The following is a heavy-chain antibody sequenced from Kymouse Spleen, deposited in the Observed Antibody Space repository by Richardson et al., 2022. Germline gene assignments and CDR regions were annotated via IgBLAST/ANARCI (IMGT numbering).Heavy chain of an antibody. D-gene: IGHD2-2*02. CDR1: GGSISSYY. J-gene: IGHJ3*02. V-gene: IGHV4-59*01. Sequence: QVQLQESGPGLVKPSETLSLTCTVSGGSISSYYWSWIRQPPGKGLEWIGYIYYSGSTNYNPSLKSRVTISVDTSKNQFSLKLSSVTAADTAVYYCARGYQPLLPYAFDIWGQGTMVTVSS. CDR2: IYYSGST. CDR3: ARGYQPLLPYAFDI.